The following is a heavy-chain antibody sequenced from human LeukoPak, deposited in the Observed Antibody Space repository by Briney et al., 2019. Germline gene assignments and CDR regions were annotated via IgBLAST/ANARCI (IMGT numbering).Heavy chain of an antibody. CDR1: GGSVSSGSYY. Sequence: PSETLSLTCTVSGGSVSSGSYYWSWIRQPPGKGLEWIGYIYYSGSTNYNPSLKSRATISVDTSKNQFSLKLSSVTAADTAVYYCARGSLRITMVRGVIIAFIFDYWGQGTLVTVSS. D-gene: IGHD3-10*01. V-gene: IGHV4-61*01. J-gene: IGHJ4*02. CDR2: IYYSGST. CDR3: ARGSLRITMVRGVIIAFIFDY.